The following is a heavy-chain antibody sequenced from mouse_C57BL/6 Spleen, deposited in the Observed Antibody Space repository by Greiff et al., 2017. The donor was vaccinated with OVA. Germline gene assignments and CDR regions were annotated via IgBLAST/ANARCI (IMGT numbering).Heavy chain of an antibody. D-gene: IGHD2-3*01. CDR3: TRGLLGFAY. CDR2: IDPETGGT. J-gene: IGHJ3*01. Sequence: QVQLKESGAELVRPGASVTLSCKASGYTFTDYEMHWVKQTPVHGLEWIGAIDPETGGTAYNQKFKGKAILTADKSSSTAYMELRSLTSEDSAVYYCTRGLLGFAYWGQGTLVTVSA. V-gene: IGHV1-15*01. CDR1: GYTFTDYE.